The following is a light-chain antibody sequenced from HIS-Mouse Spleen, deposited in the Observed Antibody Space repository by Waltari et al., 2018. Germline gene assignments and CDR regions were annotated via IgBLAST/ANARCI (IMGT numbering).Light chain of an antibody. V-gene: IGLV2-23*01. CDR3: CSYAGSSTHVV. CDR1: RSDVGSYNL. CDR2: EGS. Sequence: QSALTQPASVSGSPGQSITISCPGTRSDVGSYNLVSWYQHHPGKAPKLMIYEGSKRPSGVSNRFSGSKSGNTASLTISGLQAEDEADYYCCSYAGSSTHVVFGGGTKLTVL. J-gene: IGLJ2*01.